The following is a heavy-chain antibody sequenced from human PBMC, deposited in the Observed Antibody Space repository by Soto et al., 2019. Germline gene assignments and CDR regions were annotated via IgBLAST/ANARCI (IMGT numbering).Heavy chain of an antibody. D-gene: IGHD3-10*01. CDR2: IIPILGIA. Sequence: SVKVSCKASGGTFSSYTISWVRQAPGQGLEWMGRIIPILGIANYAQKFQGRVTITADKSTSTAYMELSSLRSEDTAVYYCAREWIGEGIDYWGQGTLVTVSS. CDR1: GGTFSSYT. J-gene: IGHJ4*02. V-gene: IGHV1-69*04. CDR3: AREWIGEGIDY.